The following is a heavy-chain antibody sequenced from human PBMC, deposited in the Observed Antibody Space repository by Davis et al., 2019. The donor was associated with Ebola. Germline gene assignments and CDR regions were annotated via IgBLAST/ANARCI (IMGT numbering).Heavy chain of an antibody. J-gene: IGHJ5*01. D-gene: IGHD2/OR15-2a*01. Sequence: GESLKISCAASGFSISSYAMHWVRQAPGKGLEWVAVISYDGSNKYYADSVKGRFTISRDNAKNSLFLQMNSLRADDTAVYYCARDPLIIGDATTDSWGQGTLVTVSS. CDR3: ARDPLIIGDATTDS. V-gene: IGHV3-30-3*01. CDR2: ISYDGSNK. CDR1: GFSISSYA.